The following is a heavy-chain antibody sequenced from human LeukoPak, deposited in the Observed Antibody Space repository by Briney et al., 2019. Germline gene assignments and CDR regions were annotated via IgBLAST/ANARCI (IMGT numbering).Heavy chain of an antibody. Sequence: GGSLRLSCAASGFTVSSNYMSWVRQAPGKGLEWVSVIYSDGSTYYADSVKGRFTISRDNSKNTLYLQMNSLRAEDTAVYYCARDGHYDSASDYWGQGTLVTVSS. V-gene: IGHV3-53*01. CDR1: GFTVSSNY. CDR2: IYSDGST. D-gene: IGHD3-22*01. J-gene: IGHJ4*02. CDR3: ARDGHYDSASDY.